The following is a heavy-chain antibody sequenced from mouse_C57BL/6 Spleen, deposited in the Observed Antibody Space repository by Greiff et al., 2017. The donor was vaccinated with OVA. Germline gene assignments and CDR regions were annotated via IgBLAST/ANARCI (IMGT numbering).Heavy chain of an antibody. J-gene: IGHJ2*01. CDR2: IDPSDSYT. D-gene: IGHD1-1*01. CDR3: ARMITAVVAGFDY. Sequence: QVHVKQPGAELVMPGASVKLSCKASGYTFTSYWMHWVKQRPGQGLEWIEEIDPSDSYTNYNQKFKGKSTLTVDKSSSTAYMQLSSLTSEDSAVYYCARMITAVVAGFDYWGQGTTLTVSS. V-gene: IGHV1-69*01. CDR1: GYTFTSYW.